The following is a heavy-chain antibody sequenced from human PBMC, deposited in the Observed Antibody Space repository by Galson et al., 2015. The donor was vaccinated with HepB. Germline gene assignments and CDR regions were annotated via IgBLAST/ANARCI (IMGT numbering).Heavy chain of an antibody. CDR3: AREPTPQGMTTVTVHFDY. J-gene: IGHJ4*02. CDR2: IWYDGSNK. V-gene: IGHV3-33*01. Sequence: SLRLSCAASGFTFSSYGMHWVRQAPGKGLEWVAVIWYDGSNKYNADSVKGRFTISRDNSKNTLYLRMNSLRAEDTAVYYCAREPTPQGMTTVTVHFDYWGQGTLGTVSS. D-gene: IGHD4-17*01. CDR1: GFTFSSYG.